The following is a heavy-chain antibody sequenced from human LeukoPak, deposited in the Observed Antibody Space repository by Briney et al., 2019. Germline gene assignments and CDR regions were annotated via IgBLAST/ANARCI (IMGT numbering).Heavy chain of an antibody. J-gene: IGHJ4*02. CDR2: INPSGGST. V-gene: IGHV1-46*01. Sequence: ASVKVSCKASGYTFTSYYMHWVRQAPGQGLEWMGIINPSGGSTSYAQKFQGRVTMTRDMSKSTVYMELSSLRSEDTAVYYCARDLPRVTGTLDYWGQGTLVTVSS. CDR3: ARDLPRVTGTLDY. CDR1: GYTFTSYY. D-gene: IGHD1/OR15-1a*01.